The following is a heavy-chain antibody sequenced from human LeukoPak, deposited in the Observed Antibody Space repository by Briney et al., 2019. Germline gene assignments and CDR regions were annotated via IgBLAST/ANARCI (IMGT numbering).Heavy chain of an antibody. D-gene: IGHD1-20*01. Sequence: GGSLRLSCAASGFTFSSYSMNRVRQAPGKGLEWVSSISSSSSYIYYADSVKGRFTISRDNAKNSLYLQMNSLRAEDTAVYYCARDLTGTDDYWGQGTLVTVSS. V-gene: IGHV3-21*01. CDR2: ISSSSSYI. CDR1: GFTFSSYS. J-gene: IGHJ4*02. CDR3: ARDLTGTDDY.